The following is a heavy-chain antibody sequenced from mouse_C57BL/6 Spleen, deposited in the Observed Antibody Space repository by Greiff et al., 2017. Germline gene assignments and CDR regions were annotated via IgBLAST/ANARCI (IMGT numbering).Heavy chain of an antibody. Sequence: VQLQQPGAELVKPGASVKLSCKASGYTFTSYWMHWVKQRPGQGLEWIGMIHPNSGSTNYNEKFKSKATLTADKTSSTAYMQLSRLTSEDSAVYYSVEEWLCYSNYVACFDYWGQGTLLTVSA. CDR3: VEEWLCYSNYVACFDY. V-gene: IGHV1-64*01. CDR1: GYTFTSYW. J-gene: IGHJ3*01. D-gene: IGHD2-5*01. CDR2: IHPNSGST.